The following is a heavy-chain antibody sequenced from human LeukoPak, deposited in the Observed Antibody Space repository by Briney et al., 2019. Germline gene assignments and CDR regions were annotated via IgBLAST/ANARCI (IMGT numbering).Heavy chain of an antibody. CDR1: GGSISSYY. V-gene: IGHV4-59*08. D-gene: IGHD5-18*01. J-gene: IGHJ4*02. Sequence: SETLSLTCIVFGGSISSYYWSWIRQPPGKGLEWIGYIYSRGSTDYNPSLKSRATISLDTSNHQFSLKLISVTAADTAVYYCARHVGIHLWSLYFDYWGQGSLVTVSS. CDR3: ARHVGIHLWSLYFDY. CDR2: IYSRGST.